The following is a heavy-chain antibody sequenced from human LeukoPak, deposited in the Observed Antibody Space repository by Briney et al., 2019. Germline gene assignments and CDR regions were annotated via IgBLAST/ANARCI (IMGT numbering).Heavy chain of an antibody. V-gene: IGHV1-18*01. CDR2: ISAYNGNT. CDR1: GYTFTSYG. Sequence: GASVKVSCKASGYTFTSYGISWVRQAPGQGLEWMGLISAYNGNTNYAQKLQGRVTMTTYTSTTTASMELRSLTPYDTARCCSATGPGYGDYSHRYYGMDVWGQGTTVTVSS. D-gene: IGHD4-17*01. CDR3: ATGPGYGDYSHRYYGMDV. J-gene: IGHJ6*02.